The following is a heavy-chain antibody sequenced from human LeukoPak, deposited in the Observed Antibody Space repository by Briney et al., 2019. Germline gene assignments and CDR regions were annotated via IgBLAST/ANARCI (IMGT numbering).Heavy chain of an antibody. CDR3: ARIATLVGAEDY. Sequence: SETLSLTCTVSGGSITNYYWTWIRQPPGKGLEWIGYIFYTGSDNSNYNPSLKSRVTISVDTSKNQFSLKLRSVTAADTAVYYCARIATLVGAEDYWGQGTLVTVSS. J-gene: IGHJ4*02. V-gene: IGHV4-59*01. CDR2: IFYTGSDNS. CDR1: GGSITNYY. D-gene: IGHD1-26*01.